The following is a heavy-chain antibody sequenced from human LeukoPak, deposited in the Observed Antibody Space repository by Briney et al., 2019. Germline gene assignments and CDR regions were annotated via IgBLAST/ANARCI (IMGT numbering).Heavy chain of an antibody. V-gene: IGHV4-4*02. CDR1: GGPISSSNW. D-gene: IGHD4-11*01. CDR2: VHLNGRT. J-gene: IGHJ4*02. Sequence: SGTLSLICGVSGGPISSSNWGSWVRQPPGKGLEGIGEVHLNGRTNGTPSLQRRLTMSVDLSENNTSLQLASVTAEAPAVYYCAREGGPYRPIDYSGQGILVTVSS. CDR3: AREGGPYRPIDY.